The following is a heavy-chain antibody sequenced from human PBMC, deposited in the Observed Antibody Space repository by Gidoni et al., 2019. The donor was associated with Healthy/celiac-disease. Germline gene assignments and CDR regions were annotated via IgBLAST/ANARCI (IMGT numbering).Heavy chain of an antibody. V-gene: IGHV1-2*02. CDR2: INPNSGGT. CDR3: ARDQSFDEWLLFDY. J-gene: IGHJ4*02. Sequence: QVPLVQSGAEVKKPGASGKVFCKASGDTFTGYYMHWVRQAPGQGLEWMGWINPNSGGTNYAQKFQGRVTMTRDTSISTAYMELSRLRSDDTAVYYCARDQSFDEWLLFDYWGQGTLVTVSS. D-gene: IGHD6-19*01. CDR1: GDTFTGYY.